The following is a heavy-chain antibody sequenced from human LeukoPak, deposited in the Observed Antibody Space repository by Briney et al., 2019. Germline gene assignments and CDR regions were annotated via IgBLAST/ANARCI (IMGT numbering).Heavy chain of an antibody. D-gene: IGHD3-22*01. V-gene: IGHV1-8*03. CDR2: MNPNSGNT. CDR1: GYTFTSYD. CDR3: AMRYYYDSSGYPDAFDI. Sequence: GESLKISCKASGYTFTSYDINWVRQATGQGLEWMGWMNPNSGNTGYAQKFQGRVTITRNTSICTAYMELSSLRSEDTAVYYCAMRYYYDSSGYPDAFDIWGQGTMATVSS. J-gene: IGHJ3*02.